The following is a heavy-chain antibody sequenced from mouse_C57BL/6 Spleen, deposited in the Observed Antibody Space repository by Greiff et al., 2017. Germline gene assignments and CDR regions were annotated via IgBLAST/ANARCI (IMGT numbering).Heavy chain of an antibody. CDR3: ARDGHYYGSSYGWFAY. CDR2: ISYDGSN. V-gene: IGHV3-6*01. J-gene: IGHJ3*01. D-gene: IGHD1-1*01. CDR1: GYSITSGYY. Sequence: VQLKESGPGLVKPSQSLSLTCSVTGYSITSGYYWNWIRQFPGNKLEWMGYISYDGSNNYNPSLKNRISITRDTSKNQFFLKLNSVTTEDTATYYCARDGHYYGSSYGWFAYWGQGTLVTVSA.